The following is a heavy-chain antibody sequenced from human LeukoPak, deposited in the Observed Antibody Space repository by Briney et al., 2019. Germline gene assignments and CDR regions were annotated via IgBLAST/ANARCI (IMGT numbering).Heavy chain of an antibody. V-gene: IGHV4-59*08. CDR2: IYDRAGT. D-gene: IGHD2-21*02. CDR3: ARHGPIMVVTAMDDAFDI. J-gene: IGHJ3*02. CDR1: GGSISGYY. Sequence: SETLSLTCTVSGGSISGYYRNWIRQPPGKGLEWIGNIYDRAGTNYDPSLRSRVTMSIDTSNGQFYLKLSSVTDADTAVYYCARHGPIMVVTAMDDAFDIWGQGTMVTVSS.